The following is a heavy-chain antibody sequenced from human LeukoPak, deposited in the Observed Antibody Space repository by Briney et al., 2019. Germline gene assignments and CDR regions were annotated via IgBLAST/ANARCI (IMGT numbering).Heavy chain of an antibody. D-gene: IGHD3-22*01. CDR1: GYTFSNYG. J-gene: IGHJ4*02. V-gene: IGHV1-18*01. Sequence: ASVKVSCKASGYTFSNYGFSWVRQAPGQGLEWMGWISTYNGNTHYEQKLQGRVTMTTDTSTGTAYMELRSLRSDDTAVYHCVRSSGGDYYHSTGYYSDYWGQGTLVTVSS. CDR2: ISTYNGNT. CDR3: VRSSGGDYYHSTGYYSDY.